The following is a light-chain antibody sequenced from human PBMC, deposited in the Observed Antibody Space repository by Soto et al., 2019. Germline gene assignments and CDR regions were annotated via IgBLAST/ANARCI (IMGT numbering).Light chain of an antibody. CDR3: LSADSSGTVWV. CDR1: ALPKKY. V-gene: IGLV3-16*01. CDR2: KNS. Sequence: SYELTQPPSVSVSLGQMARITCSGEALPKKYAYWYQQKPGQFPVVVIYKNSERPSGIPERFSGSSSGTMVTLTISGVQAEDEADYYCLSADSSGTVWVFGGGTKLTVL. J-gene: IGLJ2*01.